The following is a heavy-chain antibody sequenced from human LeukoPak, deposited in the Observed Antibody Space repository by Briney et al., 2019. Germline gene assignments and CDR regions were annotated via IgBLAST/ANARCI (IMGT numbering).Heavy chain of an antibody. CDR1: GFTFSSYS. V-gene: IGHV3-21*01. D-gene: IGHD3-22*01. CDR2: ISSSSSYI. Sequence: PGGSLRLSCAASGFTFSSYSMNWVRQAPGKGLEWVSSISSSSSYIYYADSVKGRFTISRDNAKNSLYLQMNSLRAEDTAVYYCATLRGIYYDSSGYYLDYWGQGTLVTVSS. CDR3: ATLRGIYYDSSGYYLDY. J-gene: IGHJ4*02.